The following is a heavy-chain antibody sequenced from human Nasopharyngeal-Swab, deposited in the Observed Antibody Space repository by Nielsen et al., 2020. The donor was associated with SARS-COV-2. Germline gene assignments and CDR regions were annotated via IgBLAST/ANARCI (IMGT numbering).Heavy chain of an antibody. V-gene: IGHV3-7*03. CDR2: IKQDGSEK. J-gene: IGHJ6*02. Sequence: GESLKISCAASGFTFSSYWMSWVRQAPGKGLEWVANIKQDGSEKYYVDSVKGRFTISRDNAKNSLYLQMNSLRAEDTAVYYCARRQYGDYYYYYGMDVWAKGPRSPSP. D-gene: IGHD4-17*01. CDR3: ARRQYGDYYYYYGMDV. CDR1: GFTFSSYW.